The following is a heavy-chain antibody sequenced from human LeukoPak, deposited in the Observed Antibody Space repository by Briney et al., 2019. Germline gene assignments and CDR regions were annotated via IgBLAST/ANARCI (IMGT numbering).Heavy chain of an antibody. D-gene: IGHD5/OR15-5a*01. CDR1: GVSISSSSYY. CDR3: ATTVGSTWYFDL. V-gene: IGHV4-39*01. CDR2: IDYSGST. Sequence: PSETLSLTCNVSGVSISSSSYYWGWIRQPPGKGLEWIGNIDYSGSTYYNPSLKSRVSISVDTSKKQFSLKVTSVTAADAAVYYCATTVGSTWYFDLWGRGTLVTVSS. J-gene: IGHJ2*01.